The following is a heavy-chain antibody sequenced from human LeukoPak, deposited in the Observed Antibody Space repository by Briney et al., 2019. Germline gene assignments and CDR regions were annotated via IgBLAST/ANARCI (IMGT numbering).Heavy chain of an antibody. CDR1: GGSISSGDYY. CDR3: ASERDYGGNGESDAFDI. Sequence: PSETLSLTCTVSGGSISSGDYYWSWIRQPPGKGLEWIGYIYYSGSTYYNPSLKSRVTISVDTSKNQFSLKLSSVTAADTAVYYCASERDYGGNGESDAFDIWGQGTMATVSS. V-gene: IGHV4-30-4*01. J-gene: IGHJ3*02. CDR2: IYYSGST. D-gene: IGHD4-23*01.